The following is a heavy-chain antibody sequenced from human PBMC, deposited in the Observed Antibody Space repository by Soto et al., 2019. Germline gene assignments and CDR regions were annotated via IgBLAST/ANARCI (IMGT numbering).Heavy chain of an antibody. D-gene: IGHD6-19*01. V-gene: IGHV1-3*04. CDR3: ARKYRSGSFDS. CDR2: IHTGNGAT. J-gene: IGHJ4*02. CDR1: GYTFTGYA. Sequence: GASVKVSCKASGYTFTGYAMHWVRQAPGQSLEWMGWIHTGNGATKYSQKFQGRLTITRDTSASTAYMEVTSLTSEDTAVYYCARKYRSGSFDSWGQGTLVTVSS.